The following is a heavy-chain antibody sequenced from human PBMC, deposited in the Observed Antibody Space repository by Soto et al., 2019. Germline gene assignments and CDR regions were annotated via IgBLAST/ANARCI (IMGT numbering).Heavy chain of an antibody. CDR3: ARDSLDTAMVTSGMDV. J-gene: IGHJ6*02. CDR1: GYTFTSYY. V-gene: IGHV1-46*01. Sequence: ASVKVSCKASGYTFTSYYMHWVRQAPGQGLEWMGIINPSGGSTSYAQKFQGRVTMTRDTSTSTVYMELSSLRSEDTAVYYCARDSLDTAMVTSGMDVWGQGTTVTVSS. CDR2: INPSGGST. D-gene: IGHD5-18*01.